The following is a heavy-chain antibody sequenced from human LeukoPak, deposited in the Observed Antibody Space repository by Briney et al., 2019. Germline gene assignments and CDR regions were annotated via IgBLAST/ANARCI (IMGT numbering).Heavy chain of an antibody. D-gene: IGHD6-13*01. CDR2: INHSGST. J-gene: IGHJ5*02. Sequence: KPSETLSLTCAVYGGSFSGYYWSWIRQPPGKGLEWIGEINHSGSTNYNPSLKSRVTISVDTSKNQFSLKLSSVTAADTAVYYCARGRIAAAARDWFDPWGQGTLVTVSS. V-gene: IGHV4-34*01. CDR3: ARGRIAAAARDWFDP. CDR1: GGSFSGYY.